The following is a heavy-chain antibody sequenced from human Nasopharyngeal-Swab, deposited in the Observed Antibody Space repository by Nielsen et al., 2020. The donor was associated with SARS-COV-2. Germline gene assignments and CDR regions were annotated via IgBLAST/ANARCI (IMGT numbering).Heavy chain of an antibody. J-gene: IGHJ3*02. CDR3: ASIADDAFDI. Sequence: ASVKVSCKASGYTFTNHAMHWVRQAPGQSLEWLGCINVGNGNTEYSQRFQGRVTISTDTSASTAFMELTNLRSEDTAVYYCASIADDAFDIWGQGTMVTVSS. CDR1: GYTFTNHA. CDR2: INVGNGNT. D-gene: IGHD6-13*01. V-gene: IGHV1-3*01.